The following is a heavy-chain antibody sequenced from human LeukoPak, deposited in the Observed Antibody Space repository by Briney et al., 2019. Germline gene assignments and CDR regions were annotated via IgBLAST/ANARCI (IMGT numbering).Heavy chain of an antibody. V-gene: IGHV3-23*01. D-gene: IGHD3-10*01. J-gene: IGHJ6*03. CDR2: ISGSGGRT. CDR1: GFTFSRYG. Sequence: GGTLRLSCAASGFTFSRYGMSWVRQAPGKGLEWVSAISGSGGRTYYADSVKGRFTISRDNSKNTLYLQMNSLRAEDTAVYTCAKGDFYGSGRDYYYYMDVWGKGTTVTISS. CDR3: AKGDFYGSGRDYYYYMDV.